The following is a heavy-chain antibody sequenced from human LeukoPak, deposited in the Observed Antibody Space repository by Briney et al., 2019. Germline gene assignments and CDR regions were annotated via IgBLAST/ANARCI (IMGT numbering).Heavy chain of an antibody. CDR2: IYYSGST. D-gene: IGHD3-22*01. CDR1: GGSTSSHY. J-gene: IGHJ4*02. Sequence: PSETLSLTCAVSGGSTSSHYWSWVRQPPGKGLEWIGYIYYSGSTNYNPSLKSRVTISVDTSKNQFSLKLGSVTAADTAVYYCARVNYYDSSGYSYLFDYWGQGTLVTVSS. V-gene: IGHV4-59*11. CDR3: ARVNYYDSSGYSYLFDY.